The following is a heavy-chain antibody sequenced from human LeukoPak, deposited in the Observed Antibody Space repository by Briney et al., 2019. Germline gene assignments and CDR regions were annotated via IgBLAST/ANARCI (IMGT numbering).Heavy chain of an antibody. V-gene: IGHV4-4*07. D-gene: IGHD1-26*01. Sequence: PSETLSLTCTVSSGSISSYYWSWIRQPAGKGLEWIGRIYTSGSTNYNPSLKSRVTISVDTSKNQFSLKLSSVTAADTAVYYCASGIVGATSGPFDYWGQGTLVTVSS. J-gene: IGHJ4*02. CDR1: SGSISSYY. CDR2: IYTSGST. CDR3: ASGIVGATSGPFDY.